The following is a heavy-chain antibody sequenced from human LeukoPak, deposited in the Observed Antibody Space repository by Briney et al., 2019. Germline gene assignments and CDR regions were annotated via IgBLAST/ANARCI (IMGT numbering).Heavy chain of an antibody. D-gene: IGHD6-13*01. Sequence: GGSLILSCATSGFTFTDYPMNWVRQAPGKGLEWVANIKQDGSEKHYVDSVKGRFTISRDNAKNSLYLQMNSLRAEDTAVYYCARGAFAGGYFDYWGQGTLVTVSS. J-gene: IGHJ4*02. CDR3: ARGAFAGGYFDY. V-gene: IGHV3-7*01. CDR1: GFTFTDYP. CDR2: IKQDGSEK.